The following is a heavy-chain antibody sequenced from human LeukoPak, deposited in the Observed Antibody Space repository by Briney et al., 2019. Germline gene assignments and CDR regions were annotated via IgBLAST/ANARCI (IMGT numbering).Heavy chain of an antibody. V-gene: IGHV3-53*01. CDR3: ARDPRYCSGGSCVDY. CDR2: IYSGGST. CDR1: GGSISSGGYS. Sequence: PSETLSLTCAVSGGSISSGGYSWSWVRQAPGKGLEWVSVIYSGGSTYYADSVKGRFTISRDNSKNTLYLQMNSLRAEDTAVYYCARDPRYCSGGSCVDYWGQGTLVTVSS. D-gene: IGHD2-15*01. J-gene: IGHJ4*02.